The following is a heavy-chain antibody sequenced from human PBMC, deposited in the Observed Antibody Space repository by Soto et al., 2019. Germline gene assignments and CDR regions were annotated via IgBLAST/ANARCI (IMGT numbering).Heavy chain of an antibody. CDR3: ARRPLSYSSGWPRAIDY. CDR1: GYSFTSYW. CDR2: IYPGGSDT. V-gene: IGHV5-51*01. J-gene: IGHJ4*02. D-gene: IGHD6-19*01. Sequence: PGESLKISCKGSGYSFTSYWIGWVRQMPGKGLEWMGIIYPGGSDTRYSPSFQGQVTISADKSISTAYLQWSSLKASDTAMYYCARRPLSYSSGWPRAIDYWGQGTLVTVSS.